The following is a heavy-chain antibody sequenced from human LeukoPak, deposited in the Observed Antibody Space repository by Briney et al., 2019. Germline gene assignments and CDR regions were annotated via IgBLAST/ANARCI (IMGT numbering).Heavy chain of an antibody. D-gene: IGHD5-18*01. J-gene: IGHJ6*03. CDR3: ARGSYGYWSHYYYYMDV. Sequence: SETLSLTCAVYGGSFSGYYWSWIRQPPGKGLEWIGEINHSGSTNYNPSLKSRVTISVDTSKNQFSLKLSSVTAADTAVYYCARGSYGYWSHYYYYMDVWGKGTTVTVSS. V-gene: IGHV4-34*01. CDR2: INHSGST. CDR1: GGSFSGYY.